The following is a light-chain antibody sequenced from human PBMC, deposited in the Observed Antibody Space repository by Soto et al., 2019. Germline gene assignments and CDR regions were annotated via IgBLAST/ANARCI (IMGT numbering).Light chain of an antibody. CDR2: KAS. CDR3: QQYNTYSWT. CDR1: QTIYRW. J-gene: IGKJ1*01. V-gene: IGKV1-5*03. Sequence: DIQMTQSPSTLSASVGDRVTITCRASQTIYRWLVWYQQQAGKAPRLLIYKASNLESRVPSRFSASGSGTEFTLTISNLQPDDSATYYCQQYNTYSWTFGQGTKVEIK.